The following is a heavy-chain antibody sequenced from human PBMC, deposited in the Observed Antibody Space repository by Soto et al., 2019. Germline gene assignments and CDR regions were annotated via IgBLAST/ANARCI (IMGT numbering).Heavy chain of an antibody. CDR2: IFPSDSDT. V-gene: IGHV5-51*01. D-gene: IGHD3-22*01. CDR1: GDKFTSSW. CDR3: ARKDKSGYFNWFDP. Sequence: GESLKISCRTSGDKFTSSWIAWVRQMPGKGLEWMGIIFPSDSDTRYSPSFQGQVTISADRSTSTVFLQWASLKASDTAVYFCARKDKSGYFNWFDPWGQGTLVTVYS. J-gene: IGHJ5*02.